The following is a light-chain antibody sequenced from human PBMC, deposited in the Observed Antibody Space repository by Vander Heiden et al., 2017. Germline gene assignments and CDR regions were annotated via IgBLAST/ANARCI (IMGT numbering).Light chain of an antibody. Sequence: DIQSSHSPSSLSASVGDRVTITCRASQSISSYLNWYQQKPVKAPKLLIHAASSLQSGVPSRFSGSGSGTDFTLTISSLQPEDFATYYCQQSYSTPHTFGPGTKLDIK. CDR1: QSISSY. J-gene: IGKJ2*01. CDR2: AAS. CDR3: QQSYSTPHT. V-gene: IGKV1-39*01.